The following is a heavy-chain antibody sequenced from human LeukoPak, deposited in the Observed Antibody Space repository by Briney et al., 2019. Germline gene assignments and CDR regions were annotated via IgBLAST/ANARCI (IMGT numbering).Heavy chain of an antibody. D-gene: IGHD6-6*01. V-gene: IGHV4-4*07. J-gene: IGHJ4*02. Sequence: SETLSLTSTVSGGSISSYYWSWVRQPAGKGLEWIGRIYTSGSTNYNPSLKSRVTISVDTSKNQFSLKLSSVTAAATAVYYCARYPRPYSSSILVWGQGTLVTVSS. CDR2: IYTSGST. CDR3: ARYPRPYSSSILV. CDR1: GGSISSYY.